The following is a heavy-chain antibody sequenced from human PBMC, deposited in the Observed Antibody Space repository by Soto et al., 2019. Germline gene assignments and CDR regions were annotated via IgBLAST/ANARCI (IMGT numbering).Heavy chain of an antibody. J-gene: IGHJ4*02. CDR2: IYYSGST. V-gene: IGHV4-59*08. CDR1: VGSISSYY. D-gene: IGHD6-19*01. CDR3: ARHRSIAVAGTPLGY. Sequence: SETLSLTCTVSVGSISSYYWSWIRQPPGKGLEWIGYIYYSGSTNYNPSLKSRVTISVDTSKNQFSLKLSSVTAADTAVYYCARHRSIAVAGTPLGYWGQGTLVTVSS.